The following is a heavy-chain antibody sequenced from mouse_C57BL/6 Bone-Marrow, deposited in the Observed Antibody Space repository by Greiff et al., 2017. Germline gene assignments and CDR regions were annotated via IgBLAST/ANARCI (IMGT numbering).Heavy chain of an antibody. CDR2: IRSKSNNYAT. CDR3: VRQAGYYYAMDY. CDR1: GFSFNTYA. Sequence: EVKLEESGGGLVQPKGSLKLSCAASGFSFNTYAMNWVRQAPGKGLEWVARIRSKSNNYATYYADSVKDRFTISRDDSESMLYLQMNNLKTEDTAMYYCVRQAGYYYAMDYWGQGTSVTVSS. J-gene: IGHJ4*01. V-gene: IGHV10-1*01. D-gene: IGHD4-1*01.